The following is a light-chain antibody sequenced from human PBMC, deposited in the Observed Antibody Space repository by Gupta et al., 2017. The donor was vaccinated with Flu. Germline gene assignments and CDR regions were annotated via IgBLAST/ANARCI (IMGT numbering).Light chain of an antibody. CDR3: QQYGSSLT. CDR2: GVS. V-gene: IGKV3-20*01. CDR1: QSVRRCC. Sequence: GERATLSCRASQSVRRCCLAWYQVKPGQAPKVLSYGVSSRATGIPDRFSGSGSGTDFTLTISRLEPEDFAVYYCQQYGSSLTVGGGTKVEIK. J-gene: IGKJ4*01.